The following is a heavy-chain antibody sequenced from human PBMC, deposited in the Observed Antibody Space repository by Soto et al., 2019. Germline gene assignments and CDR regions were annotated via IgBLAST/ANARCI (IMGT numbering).Heavy chain of an antibody. Sequence: ASVKVSCKASGYTFTDYYLHWVRQAPGQGPEWMGWINPNSGGTKYVHKFQGRVTMTRDTSISTAYMELSGLRSDDTAVYFCARDSYYFDSRGYSKPVYYYYYGLDVGGQGTTVTVSS. CDR3: ARDSYYFDSRGYSKPVYYYYYGLDV. CDR2: INPNSGGT. CDR1: GYTFTDYY. V-gene: IGHV1-2*02. J-gene: IGHJ6*02. D-gene: IGHD3-22*01.